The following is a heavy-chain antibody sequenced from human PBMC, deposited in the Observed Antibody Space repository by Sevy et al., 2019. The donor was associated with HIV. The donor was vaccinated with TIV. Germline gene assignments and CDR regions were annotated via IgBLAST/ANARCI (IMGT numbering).Heavy chain of an antibody. Sequence: GGSLRLSCKTSGFIFGDFSLNWVRQAPGKGLEWISYITSNGRTKFYADSVRGRFTVSRDNAQNSLYLEMTSLTNDDAAVYFCARDKHDYGSNSPNYWGQGTLVTVSS. CDR1: GFIFGDFS. D-gene: IGHD3-22*01. J-gene: IGHJ4*02. CDR2: ITSNGRTK. CDR3: ARDKHDYGSNSPNY. V-gene: IGHV3-48*02.